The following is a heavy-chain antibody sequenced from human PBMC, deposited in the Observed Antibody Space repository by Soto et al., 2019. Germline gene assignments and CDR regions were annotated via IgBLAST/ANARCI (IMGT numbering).Heavy chain of an antibody. J-gene: IGHJ4*02. CDR3: ARGELERLDYFDY. V-gene: IGHV3-53*04. D-gene: IGHD1-1*01. CDR2: IYSGGST. Sequence: PGGSLRLSCAASGFTVSSNYMSWARQAPGKGLEWVSVIYSGGSTYYADSVKGRFTISRHNSKNTLYLQMNSLRAEDTAVYYCARGELERLDYFDYWGQGTLVTVSS. CDR1: GFTVSSNY.